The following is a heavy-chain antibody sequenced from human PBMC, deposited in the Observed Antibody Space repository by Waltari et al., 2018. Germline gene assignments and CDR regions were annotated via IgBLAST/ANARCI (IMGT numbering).Heavy chain of an antibody. Sequence: QLQLQESGPGLVKPSETLSLTCTVSGGSISSSSYYWGWIRQPPGKGLEWIGSIYYSGSTYYNPSLKSRVTISVDTSKNQCSLKLSSVTAADTAVYYCARQGFFLVRGVKLFDYWGQGTLVTVSS. CDR2: IYYSGST. CDR1: GGSISSSSYY. J-gene: IGHJ4*02. D-gene: IGHD3-10*01. CDR3: ARQGFFLVRGVKLFDY. V-gene: IGHV4-39*01.